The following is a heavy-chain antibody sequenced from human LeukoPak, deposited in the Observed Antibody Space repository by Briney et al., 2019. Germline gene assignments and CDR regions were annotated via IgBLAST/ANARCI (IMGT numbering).Heavy chain of an antibody. CDR1: GFTFSSYA. D-gene: IGHD2/OR15-2a*01. CDR3: AIAIIGVLYTFDY. J-gene: IGHJ4*02. CDR2: ISYDGSNK. Sequence: GGSLRLSCAASGFTFSSYAMHWVRQAPGKGLEWVAVISYDGSNKYYADSVKGRFTISRDNSKNTLYLQMNSLRAEDTAVYYCAIAIIGVLYTFDYWGQGTLVTVSS. V-gene: IGHV3-30*01.